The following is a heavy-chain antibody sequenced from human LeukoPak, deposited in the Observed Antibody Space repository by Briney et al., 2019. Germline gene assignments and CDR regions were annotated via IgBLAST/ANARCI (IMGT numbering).Heavy chain of an antibody. V-gene: IGHV4-59*01. CDR2: IFYSGTT. CDR3: ASTRIPXXEIGY. J-gene: IGHJ4*02. D-gene: IGHD6-13*01. CDR1: GGSIRSYY. Sequence: SETLSLTCTVSGGSIRSYYWNWIRQSPGKGLEWIAYIFYSGTTNYNPSLKSRVTISVDTSKNQFSLKLASVTAADTAVYYCASTRIPXXEIGYWGQGTLVTVSS.